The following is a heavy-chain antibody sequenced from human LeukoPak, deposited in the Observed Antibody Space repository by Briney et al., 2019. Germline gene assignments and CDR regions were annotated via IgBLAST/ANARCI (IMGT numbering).Heavy chain of an antibody. D-gene: IGHD6-13*01. Sequence: SETLSLTCTVSGGSISSYYWSWIRQPPGKGLEWIGYIYYSGSTNYNPSLKSRVTISVDTSKNQFSLMLNSVTAADTAVYYCARGGGISHYYYYMDVWGKGTTVTISS. CDR3: ARGGGISHYYYYMDV. CDR2: IYYSGST. V-gene: IGHV4-59*01. J-gene: IGHJ6*03. CDR1: GGSISSYY.